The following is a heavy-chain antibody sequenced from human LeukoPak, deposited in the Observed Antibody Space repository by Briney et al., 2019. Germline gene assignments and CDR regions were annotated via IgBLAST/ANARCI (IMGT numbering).Heavy chain of an antibody. D-gene: IGHD2-15*01. V-gene: IGHV3-33*08. CDR1: GFTFSSYA. Sequence: GGSLRLSCAASGFTFSSYAMSWVRQAPGKGLEWVAVIWYDGSNKYYADSVKGRFTISRDNSKNTLYLQMNSLRAEDTAVYYCARDALGGYYFDYWGQGTLVTVSS. CDR2: IWYDGSNK. CDR3: ARDALGGYYFDY. J-gene: IGHJ4*02.